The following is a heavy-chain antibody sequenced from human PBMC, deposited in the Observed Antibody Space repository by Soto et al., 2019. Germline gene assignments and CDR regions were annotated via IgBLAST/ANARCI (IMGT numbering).Heavy chain of an antibody. CDR1: GGTFSSYT. CDR3: ARVASSSPGIYDY. V-gene: IGHV1-69*02. D-gene: IGHD6-6*01. Sequence: SVKVSCKASGGTFSSYTISWVRQAPGQGLEWMGRIIPILGIANYAQKFQGRVTITADKSTSTAYMELSSLRSEDTAVYYCARVASSSPGIYDYWGQGTLVTVSS. J-gene: IGHJ4*02. CDR2: IIPILGIA.